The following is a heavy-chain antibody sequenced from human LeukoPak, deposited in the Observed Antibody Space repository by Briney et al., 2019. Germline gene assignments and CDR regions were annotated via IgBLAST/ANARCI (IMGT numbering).Heavy chain of an antibody. Sequence: GESLQISCKGSGYSFTSYWISWVRQMPGKGLEWMGRIDPSDSYINYSPSFQGHVTISADKSISTAYLQWSSLKASDTAMYYCARLPHYYDISDSFGVVPFDPWGHGTQVTVSS. CDR2: IDPSDSYI. D-gene: IGHD3-22*01. J-gene: IGHJ5*02. CDR3: ARLPHYYDISDSFGVVPFDP. CDR1: GYSFTSYW. V-gene: IGHV5-10-1*01.